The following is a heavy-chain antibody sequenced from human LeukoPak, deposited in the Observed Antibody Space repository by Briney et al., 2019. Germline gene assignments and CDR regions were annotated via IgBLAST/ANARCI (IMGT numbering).Heavy chain of an antibody. V-gene: IGHV3-30*04. CDR1: GFTFSSYA. Sequence: GGSLRLSCAASGFTFSSYAMHWVRQAPGKGLEWVAVISYDGSNKYYADSVKGRFTISRDNSKNTLYLQMNSLRAEDTAVYYCARDYYGSGSGGFDPCGQGTLVTVSS. J-gene: IGHJ5*02. CDR2: ISYDGSNK. D-gene: IGHD3-10*01. CDR3: ARDYYGSGSGGFDP.